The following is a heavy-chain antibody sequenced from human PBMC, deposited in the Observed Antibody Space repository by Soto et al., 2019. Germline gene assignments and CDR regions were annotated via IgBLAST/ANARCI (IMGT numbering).Heavy chain of an antibody. J-gene: IGHJ4*02. Sequence: SETLSLTCTVSGGSISSYYWSWIRQPPGKGLEWIGYIYYSGSTNYNPSLRSRVTISVDTSKNQFSLKLSSVTAADTAVYYCARTYDFWSGYWAYYFDYWVQRPLVTVSS. V-gene: IGHV4-59*01. D-gene: IGHD3-3*01. CDR2: IYYSGST. CDR3: ARTYDFWSGYWAYYFDY. CDR1: GGSISSYY.